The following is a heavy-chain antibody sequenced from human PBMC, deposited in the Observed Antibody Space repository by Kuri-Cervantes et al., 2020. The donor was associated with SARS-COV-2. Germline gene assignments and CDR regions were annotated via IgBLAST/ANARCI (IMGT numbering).Heavy chain of an antibody. CDR2: IYHSGST. Sequence: TLSLTCTVSGYSISSGYYWGWIRQPPGKGLEWIGSIYHSGSTYYNPSLKSRVTISVDTSKNQFSLNLRSVTAADTAVYFCAKNPFPEVGNTGWAFDIWGQGTVVTVSS. CDR3: AKNPFPEVGNTGWAFDI. D-gene: IGHD1-14*01. V-gene: IGHV4-38-2*02. CDR1: GYSISSGYY. J-gene: IGHJ3*02.